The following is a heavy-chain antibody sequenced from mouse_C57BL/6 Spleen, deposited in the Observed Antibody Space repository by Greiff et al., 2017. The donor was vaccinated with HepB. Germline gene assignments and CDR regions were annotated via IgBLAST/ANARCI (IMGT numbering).Heavy chain of an antibody. D-gene: IGHD6-5*01. CDR1: GFTFSSYA. CDR3: ARDEGAYEYPWFAY. V-gene: IGHV5-4*01. J-gene: IGHJ3*01. CDR2: ISDGGSYT. Sequence: EVKLMESGGGLVKPGGSLKLSCAASGFTFSSYAMSWVRQTPEKRLEWVATISDGGSYTYYPDNVKGRFTISRDNAKNNLYLQMSHLKSEDTAMYYCARDEGAYEYPWFAYWGQGTLVTVSA.